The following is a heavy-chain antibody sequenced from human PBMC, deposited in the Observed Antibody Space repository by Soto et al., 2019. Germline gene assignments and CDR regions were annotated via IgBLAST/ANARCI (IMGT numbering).Heavy chain of an antibody. J-gene: IGHJ6*02. CDR3: ARGDAIKIVGTTYYAMDV. V-gene: IGHV1-69*12. CDR1: GGSLSNYG. D-gene: IGHD3-22*01. Sequence: QVQLVQSGADVKKPGSSVKVSCKAYGGSLSNYGISWVRQAPGQVLEWMGAIIPVFGTPNYAQKFQDRVTITADESTTTVYMEVRSLTSEDTAVYYCARGDAIKIVGTTYYAMDVWGQGTTVTVSS. CDR2: IIPVFGTP.